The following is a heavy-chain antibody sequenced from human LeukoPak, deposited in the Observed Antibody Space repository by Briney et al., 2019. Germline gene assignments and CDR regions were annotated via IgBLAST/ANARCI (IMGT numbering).Heavy chain of an antibody. D-gene: IGHD3-10*01. V-gene: IGHV1-69*04. CDR2: IIAILGIA. Sequence: GASVKVSCKASGGTFSSYAISWVRQAPGQGLEWMGRIIAILGIANYAQKFQGRVTITADKSTSTAYMELSSLRSEDTAVHYCARGGYYYGSESPPNWFDPWGQGTLVTVSS. CDR3: ARGGYYYGSESPPNWFDP. J-gene: IGHJ5*02. CDR1: GGTFSSYA.